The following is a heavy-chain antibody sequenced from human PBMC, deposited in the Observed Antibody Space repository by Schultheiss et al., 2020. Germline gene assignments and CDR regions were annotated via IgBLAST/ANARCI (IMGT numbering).Heavy chain of an antibody. CDR1: GFTFSSYA. V-gene: IGHV3-30-3*01. D-gene: IGHD3-3*01. J-gene: IGHJ6*03. CDR2: ISYDGSNK. Sequence: GGSLRLSCAASGFTFSSYAMHWVRQAPGKGLEWVAVISYDGSNKYYADSVKGRFTISGDNSKNTLYLQMNSLRAEDTAVYYCARVGPYDFWSGSHYYYYMDVWGKGTTVTVSS. CDR3: ARVGPYDFWSGSHYYYYMDV.